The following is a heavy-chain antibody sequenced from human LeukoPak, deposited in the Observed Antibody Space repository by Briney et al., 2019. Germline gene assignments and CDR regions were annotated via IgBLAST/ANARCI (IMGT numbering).Heavy chain of an antibody. D-gene: IGHD3-22*01. Sequence: GNSLRLSCAASGFTFSSSGMHWVRQAPGKGLEWVAVIWYDGSNRYYADPVKGRFTVSRDNSKNTLYLQMNSLRAEDAAVYYCARAKGVSTGYRPTDYWGQGTLVTVSS. CDR3: ARAKGVSTGYRPTDY. V-gene: IGHV3-33*01. CDR1: GFTFSSSG. CDR2: IWYDGSNR. J-gene: IGHJ4*02.